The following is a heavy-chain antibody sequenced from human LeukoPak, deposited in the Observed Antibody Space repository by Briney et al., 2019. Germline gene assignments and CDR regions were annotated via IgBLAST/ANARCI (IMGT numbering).Heavy chain of an antibody. D-gene: IGHD3-22*01. Sequence: SETLSLTCTVSGGSISSYYWSWIRQPPGKGLEWIGSIYYSGSTYYNPSLKSRVTISVDTSKNQFSLKLSSVTAADTAVYYCAREVANYYDSSGYYYTDYWGQGTLVTVSS. CDR2: IYYSGST. CDR1: GGSISSYY. J-gene: IGHJ4*02. CDR3: AREVANYYDSSGYYYTDY. V-gene: IGHV4-59*12.